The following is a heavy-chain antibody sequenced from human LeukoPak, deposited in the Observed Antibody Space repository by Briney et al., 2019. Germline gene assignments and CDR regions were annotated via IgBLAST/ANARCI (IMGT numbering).Heavy chain of an antibody. D-gene: IGHD3-9*01. CDR3: AKRNLFRPYDY. CDR1: GGSISSSGYY. CDR2: MYYSGST. J-gene: IGHJ4*02. V-gene: IGHV4-39*07. Sequence: SETLSLTCTVSGGSISSSGYYWGWIRQPPGKGLEWIGSMYYSGSTYYNPSLKSRVTISVDTSKNHFSLKLSSVTAADTAVYYCAKRNLFRPYDYWGQGTLVTVSS.